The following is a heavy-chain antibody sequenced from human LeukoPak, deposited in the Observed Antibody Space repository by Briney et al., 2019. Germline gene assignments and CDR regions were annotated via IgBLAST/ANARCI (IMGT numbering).Heavy chain of an antibody. J-gene: IGHJ4*02. CDR3: AKGRGDRYSGYRSHYFDY. Sequence: QSGGSLRLSCAASGFTFDDYAMHWVRQAPGKGLEWVSGISWNSGSIGYADSVKGRSTISRDNAKNSLYLQMNSLRAEDTALYYCAKGRGDRYSGYRSHYFDYWGQGTLVTVSS. V-gene: IGHV3-9*01. CDR1: GFTFDDYA. CDR2: ISWNSGSI. D-gene: IGHD5-12*01.